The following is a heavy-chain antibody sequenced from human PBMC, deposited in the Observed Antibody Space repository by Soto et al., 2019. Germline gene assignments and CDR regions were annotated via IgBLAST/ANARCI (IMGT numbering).Heavy chain of an antibody. J-gene: IGHJ6*02. CDR3: ARRGNYYDRSGYYPRGVFPYYYYYGMDV. V-gene: IGHV3-20*04. Sequence: EVQLVESGGGVVRPGGSLRLSCAAPGFTFDDYGMSWVRQAPGKGLEWVSGINWNGGSTGYADSVKGRFTISRDNAKNSLYLQMNSLRAEDTALYYCARRGNYYDRSGYYPRGVFPYYYYYGMDVWGQGTTVTVSS. CDR2: INWNGGST. D-gene: IGHD3-22*01. CDR1: GFTFDDYG.